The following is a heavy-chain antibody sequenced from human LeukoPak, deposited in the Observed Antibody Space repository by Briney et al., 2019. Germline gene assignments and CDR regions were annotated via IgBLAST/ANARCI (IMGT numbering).Heavy chain of an antibody. CDR2: VITIFGTA. D-gene: IGHD6-19*01. CDR1: GATFSSYA. Sequence: PSVKLSCKSSGATFSSYAISWVRQAPGQGLEWMGVVITIFGTANYAQKFQGRVTITAAEATTTAYMELNSLRSEDTATYYCSRDSGRAVGGTRYYYMDVWGKGTTVTVSS. CDR3: SRDSGRAVGGTRYYYMDV. J-gene: IGHJ6*03. V-gene: IGHV1-69*13.